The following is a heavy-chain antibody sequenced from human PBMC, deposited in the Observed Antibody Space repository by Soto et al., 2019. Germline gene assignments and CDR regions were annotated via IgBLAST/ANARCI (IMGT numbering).Heavy chain of an antibody. D-gene: IGHD6-13*01. CDR3: ERALVEQQLVSTLGYYYYGTDV. J-gene: IGHJ6*02. Sequence: SETLSLTCTVSGGSISSYYWSWIRQPAGKGLEWIGRIYTSGSTNYNPSLKSRVTMSVDTSKNQFSLKLSSVTAADTDVYYCERALVEQQLVSTLGYYYYGTDVWGQGNTVTVSS. CDR1: GGSISSYY. CDR2: IYTSGST. V-gene: IGHV4-4*07.